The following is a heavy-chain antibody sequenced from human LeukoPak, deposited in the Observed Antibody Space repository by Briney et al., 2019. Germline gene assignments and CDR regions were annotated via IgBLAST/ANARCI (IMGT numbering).Heavy chain of an antibody. Sequence: SETLSLTCTVSAGSISNYYWSWIRQPPGKGLEGIGYIYYSGSTNYNPSLKSRVTISVDASKNHFSLKPNSVTAADTAVYYCARGATHYYFASWGQGTLVTVSS. CDR3: ARGATHYYFAS. CDR1: AGSISNYY. CDR2: IYYSGST. V-gene: IGHV4-59*01. J-gene: IGHJ4*02.